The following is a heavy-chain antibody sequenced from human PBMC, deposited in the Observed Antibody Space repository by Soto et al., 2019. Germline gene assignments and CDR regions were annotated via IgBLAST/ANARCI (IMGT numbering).Heavy chain of an antibody. J-gene: IGHJ3*02. CDR1: GGTFSSYA. CDR3: ARALITMIVVGRTDAFDI. V-gene: IGHV1-69*13. CDR2: IIPIFGTA. D-gene: IGHD3-22*01. Sequence: GASVKVSCKASGGTFSSYAISWVRQAPGQGLEWMGGIIPIFGTANYAQKFQGRVTITADESTSTAYMELSSLRSEDTAVYYCARALITMIVVGRTDAFDIWGQGTMVTVSS.